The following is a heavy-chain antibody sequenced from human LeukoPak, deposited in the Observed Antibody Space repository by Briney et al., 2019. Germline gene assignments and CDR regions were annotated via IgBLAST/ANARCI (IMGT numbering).Heavy chain of an antibody. CDR3: ARIYFDWLLSENWFDP. V-gene: IGHV4-59*01. CDR2: IYYSGST. Sequence: SETLSLTCTVSGGSISSYYWSWIRQPPGKGLEWIGYIYYSGSTNYNPSLKSRVTISVDTSKNQFSLKLSSVTAADTAAYYCARIYFDWLLSENWFDPWGQGTLVTVSS. D-gene: IGHD3-9*01. CDR1: GGSISSYY. J-gene: IGHJ5*02.